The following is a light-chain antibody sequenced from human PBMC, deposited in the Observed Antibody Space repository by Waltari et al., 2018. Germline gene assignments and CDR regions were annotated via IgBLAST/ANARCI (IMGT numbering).Light chain of an antibody. CDR1: QSITSK. V-gene: IGKV3-15*01. J-gene: IGKJ1*01. CDR3: QHYSNWPPWT. Sequence: EIVMTQSSATLSVSPGQRVTLSCRASQSITSKLAWYQQKPGQAPRLLIYGASTRATGIPARFSGNGSGTEFTLTISSLQSEDFAVYYCQHYSNWPPWTFGQGTKVEIK. CDR2: GAS.